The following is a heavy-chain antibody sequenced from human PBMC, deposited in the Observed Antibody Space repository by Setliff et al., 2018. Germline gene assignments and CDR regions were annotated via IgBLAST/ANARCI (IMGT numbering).Heavy chain of an antibody. CDR2: INVGGTNT. CDR3: ARDPIGPFLSYMDD. J-gene: IGHJ6*03. Sequence: PGGSLRLSCAASGFTFSSFAMSWVRQAPGKRLEWVSIINVGGTNTYYADSVKGRFTISRDNSRNTLYLQMNSLRGEDTAVYFCARDPIGPFLSYMDDWGKGTTVTVSS. V-gene: IGHV3-23*01. D-gene: IGHD3-16*01. CDR1: GFTFSSFA.